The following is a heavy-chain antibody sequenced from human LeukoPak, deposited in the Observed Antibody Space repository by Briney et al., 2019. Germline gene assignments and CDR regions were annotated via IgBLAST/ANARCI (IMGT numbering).Heavy chain of an antibody. J-gene: IGHJ3*02. CDR2: ISGTADSK. V-gene: IGHV3-23*01. Sequence: GGSLRLSCAASRFIFRNYAMSWVRQAPGRRLEWLSIISGTADSKYYADSVKGRFTISRDNPRSTLYLEMNILRAEDTAVYYCAKADATIGGAFDTWGQGTMVIVSS. D-gene: IGHD3-16*01. CDR1: RFIFRNYA. CDR3: AKADATIGGAFDT.